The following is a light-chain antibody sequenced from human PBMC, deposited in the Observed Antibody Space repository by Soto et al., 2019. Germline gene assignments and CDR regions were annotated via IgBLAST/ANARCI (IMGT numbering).Light chain of an antibody. V-gene: IGKV1-33*01. CDR3: QNCFTVPYT. Sequence: DIQMTQSPSSLSATVGDRVTITCQASQDIRKYLNWYQQKPGKAPNLLIYDASNLAAGVPSGFSGSGSGTHFTFTITSLQPEDIGTYYCQNCFTVPYTFGQGTKVDIK. CDR1: QDIRKY. CDR2: DAS. J-gene: IGKJ2*01.